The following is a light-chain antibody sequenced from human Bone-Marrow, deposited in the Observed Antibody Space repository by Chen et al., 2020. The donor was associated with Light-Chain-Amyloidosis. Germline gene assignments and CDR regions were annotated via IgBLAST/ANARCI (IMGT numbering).Light chain of an antibody. CDR2: KTS. J-gene: IGKJ1*01. CDR3: QQSNSYPWT. Sequence: DIQMSQSPSTLAASVGDRVTITCRASQRMDSWVAWYQQKPGRAPKVLIYKTSNLQNGVPSRFSGSGSGTEFTLTISSLQPDDFATYFCQQSNSYPWTFGQGTQVEIK. V-gene: IGKV1-5*03. CDR1: QRMDSW.